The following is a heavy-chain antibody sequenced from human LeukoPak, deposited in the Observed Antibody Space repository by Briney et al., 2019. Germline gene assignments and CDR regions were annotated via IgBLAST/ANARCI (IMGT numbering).Heavy chain of an antibody. Sequence: TGGSLRLSCAASRFIFSSYGMHWVRQSPAKGLEWVAFIRYDGSSKYYADSVKGRFTISRDNAKNSLYLQMNSLRAEDTAVYYCARLGVTMIVGFFDYWGQGTLVTVSS. J-gene: IGHJ4*02. V-gene: IGHV3-30*02. CDR3: ARLGVTMIVGFFDY. CDR2: IRYDGSSK. D-gene: IGHD3-22*01. CDR1: RFIFSSYG.